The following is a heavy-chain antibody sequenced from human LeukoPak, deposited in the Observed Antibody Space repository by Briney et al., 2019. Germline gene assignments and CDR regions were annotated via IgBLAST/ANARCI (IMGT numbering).Heavy chain of an antibody. CDR3: AKDPPEYYDSSGYPHY. V-gene: IGHV3-66*01. CDR2: IYSGGSS. Sequence: PGGSLRLSCAASGFTVSSNYMSWVRQAPGKGLEWVSVIYSGGSSYYADSVKGRFTISRDNSKNTLYLQMNSLRAEDTAVYYCAKDPPEYYDSSGYPHYWGQGTLVTVSS. D-gene: IGHD3-22*01. CDR1: GFTVSSNY. J-gene: IGHJ4*02.